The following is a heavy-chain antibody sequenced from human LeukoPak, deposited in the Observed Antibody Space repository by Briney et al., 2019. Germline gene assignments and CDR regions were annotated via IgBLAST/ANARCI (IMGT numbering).Heavy chain of an antibody. CDR2: MNPNSGNT. J-gene: IGHJ3*02. CDR3: AVVPAGLDAFDI. CDR1: GYTFSNYG. D-gene: IGHD2-2*01. V-gene: IGHV1-8*03. Sequence: GASVKVSCKASGYTFSNYGISWVRQAPGQGLEWMGWMNPNSGNTGYAQKFQGRVTITRNTSISTAYMELSSLRSEDTAVYYCAVVPAGLDAFDIWGQGTMVTVSS.